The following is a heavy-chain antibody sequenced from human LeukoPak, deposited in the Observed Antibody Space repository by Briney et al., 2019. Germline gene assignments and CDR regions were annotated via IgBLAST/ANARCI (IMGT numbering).Heavy chain of an antibody. Sequence: SETLSLTCTVSGGSISSSSYYWGWIRQPPGKGLEWIGSIYYSGSTYYNPSHKSRVTISVDTSKNQFSLKLSSVTAADTAVYYCARHVLEVYCSGGSCYKLSPVDYWGQGTLVTVSS. CDR2: IYYSGST. D-gene: IGHD2-15*01. V-gene: IGHV4-39*01. CDR1: GGSISSSSYY. CDR3: ARHVLEVYCSGGSCYKLSPVDY. J-gene: IGHJ4*02.